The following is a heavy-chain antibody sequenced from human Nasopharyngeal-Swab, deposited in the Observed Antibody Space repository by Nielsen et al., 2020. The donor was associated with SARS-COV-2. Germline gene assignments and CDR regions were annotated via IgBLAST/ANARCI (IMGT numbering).Heavy chain of an antibody. J-gene: IGHJ5*02. Sequence: SETLSLTFTVPGGSISSSSYYWGWIRQPPGKGLEWIGSIYYSGSTYYNPSLKSRVTISVDTSKNQFSLKLSSVTAADTAVYYCAATSVLRFLEWLNNWFDPWGQGTLVTVSS. CDR1: GGSISSSSYY. D-gene: IGHD3-3*01. CDR3: AATSVLRFLEWLNNWFDP. CDR2: IYYSGST. V-gene: IGHV4-39*01.